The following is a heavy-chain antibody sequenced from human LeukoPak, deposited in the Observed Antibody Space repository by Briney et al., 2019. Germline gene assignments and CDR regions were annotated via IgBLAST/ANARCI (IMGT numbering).Heavy chain of an antibody. CDR1: GFTFSSYG. V-gene: IGHV3-30*18. CDR2: ISYDGSNK. D-gene: IGHD3-10*01. Sequence: HPGGSLRLSCAASGFTFSSYGMHWVRQAPGKGLEWVAVISYDGSNKYYADSVKGRFTISRDNSKNTLYLQMNSLRAEDTAVYYCAKDPNYYGSGSYPDYWGQGTLVTVSS. J-gene: IGHJ4*02. CDR3: AKDPNYYGSGSYPDY.